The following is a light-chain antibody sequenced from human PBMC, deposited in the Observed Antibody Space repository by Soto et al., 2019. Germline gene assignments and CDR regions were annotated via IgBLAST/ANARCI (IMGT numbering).Light chain of an antibody. Sequence: EIVLTQSPGTLSLSPGERATISCRASQRVSSRYFAWFQQRPGQVPRLLIFGSSSRAPGIPDRFSGSGSGTDFTLTISRLEPEDFGVYYCQQYYHSPRTFGKGTKVEIK. V-gene: IGKV3-20*01. CDR3: QQYYHSPRT. CDR1: QRVSSRY. J-gene: IGKJ1*01. CDR2: GSS.